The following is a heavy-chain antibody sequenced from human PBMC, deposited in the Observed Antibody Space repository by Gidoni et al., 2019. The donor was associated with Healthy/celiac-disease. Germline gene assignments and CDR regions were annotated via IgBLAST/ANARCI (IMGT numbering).Heavy chain of an antibody. CDR3: TRVSPVYYYYEYGMDV. D-gene: IGHD3-22*01. J-gene: IGHJ6*02. Sequence: QVQLVQSGAEVKKPGASVKVSCKASGYPFTSYGISWVRQAPGQGLEWMGWISAYNGNTNYAQKLQGRVTMTTDTSTSTAYMELRSLRSDDTAVYYCTRVSPVYYYYEYGMDVWGQGTTVTVSS. V-gene: IGHV1-18*01. CDR2: ISAYNGNT. CDR1: GYPFTSYG.